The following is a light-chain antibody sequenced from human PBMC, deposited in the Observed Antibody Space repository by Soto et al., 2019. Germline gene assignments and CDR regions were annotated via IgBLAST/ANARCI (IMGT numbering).Light chain of an antibody. V-gene: IGLV1-51*01. CDR3: GSWDSSMSAYV. J-gene: IGLJ1*01. CDR2: DDN. CDR1: SSNIWGNS. Sequence: QSLPTQPPSVSPSPGQKFTISFSGSSSNIWGNSVSWYQQLPGTAPKLLIYDDNKRPSGIPDRFSGSKSGTSATLGITGFQTGDEADYYCGSWDSSMSAYVFGTGTKVTV.